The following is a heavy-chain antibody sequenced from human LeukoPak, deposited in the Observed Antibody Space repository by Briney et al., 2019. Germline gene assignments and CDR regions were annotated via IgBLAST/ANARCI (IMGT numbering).Heavy chain of an antibody. Sequence: PSETLSLTCTVSGGSMTSGDYYWTWIRQPPGKGLEWIGNIHHTGSTLYNPSLMSRLTISVDTSKKYFSLKLSSVTAADTAVYYCAGRGYALAFWGQGTTVTVSS. D-gene: IGHD5-12*01. CDR3: AGRGYALAF. V-gene: IGHV4-30-4*01. CDR1: GGSMTSGDYY. J-gene: IGHJ3*01. CDR2: IHHTGST.